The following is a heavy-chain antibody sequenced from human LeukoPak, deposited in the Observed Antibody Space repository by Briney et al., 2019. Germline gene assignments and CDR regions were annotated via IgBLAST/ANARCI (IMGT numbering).Heavy chain of an antibody. CDR2: INPNSGGT. D-gene: IGHD3-22*01. CDR3: ARMDHEPLYYYDSSGYLGFDY. J-gene: IGHJ4*02. V-gene: IGHV1-2*06. CDR1: GGTFSSYA. Sequence: ASVKVSCKASGGTFSSYAISWVRQAPGQGLEWMGRINPNSGGTNYAQKFQGRVTMTRDTSISTAYMELSRLRSDDTAVYYCARMDHEPLYYYDSSGYLGFDYWGQGTLVTVSS.